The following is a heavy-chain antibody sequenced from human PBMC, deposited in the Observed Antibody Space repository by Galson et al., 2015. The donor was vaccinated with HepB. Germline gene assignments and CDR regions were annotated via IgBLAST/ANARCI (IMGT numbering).Heavy chain of an antibody. CDR2: ISANTIYT. CDR3: ARVAHSDYGDHAHFDF. J-gene: IGHJ4*02. CDR1: GFTFSRYT. D-gene: IGHD4-17*01. V-gene: IGHV3-21*05. Sequence: SLRLSCAASGFTFSRYTMNWVRQAPGKGLEWISYISANTIYTNYAASVKGRFTISRDNVKNSVFLQMNSLRAEDAALYYCARVAHSDYGDHAHFDFWGRGTLVTVSS.